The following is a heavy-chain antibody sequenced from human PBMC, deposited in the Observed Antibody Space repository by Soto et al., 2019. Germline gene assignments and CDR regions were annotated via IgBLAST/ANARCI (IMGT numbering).Heavy chain of an antibody. V-gene: IGHV3-30-3*01. CDR2: ISYDGSNK. CDR3: TRDLGLYERYYYSAIVV. CDR1: GFMFSTYA. Sequence: GGSLRLSCTASGFMFSTYAMHWVRQSPGQGLEWVAVISYDGSNKYSADSVKGRLTISRDNSKNTLFLQVNSLTAEDTSVYYFTRDLGLYERYYYSAIVVWSQGAMVNISS. D-gene: IGHD3-22*01. J-gene: IGHJ4*02.